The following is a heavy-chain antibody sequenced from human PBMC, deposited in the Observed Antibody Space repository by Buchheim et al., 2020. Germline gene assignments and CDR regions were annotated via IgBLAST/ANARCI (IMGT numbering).Heavy chain of an antibody. Sequence: QVQLQESGPGLVKPSETLSLTCTVSGGSISSYYWSWIRQPPGKGLEWIGYIYYSGSTNYNPSLKSRVTISVDTSKNPFSLKLSSVTAADTAVYYCASSTYYDFWSGYLGYYYYGMDVWGQGTT. D-gene: IGHD3-3*01. CDR2: IYYSGST. CDR3: ASSTYYDFWSGYLGYYYYGMDV. J-gene: IGHJ6*02. CDR1: GGSISSYY. V-gene: IGHV4-59*08.